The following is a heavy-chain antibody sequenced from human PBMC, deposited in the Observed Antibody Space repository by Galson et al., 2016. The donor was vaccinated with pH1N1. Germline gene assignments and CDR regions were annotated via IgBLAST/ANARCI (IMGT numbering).Heavy chain of an antibody. CDR2: IKEDGSET. Sequence: SLRLSCAASGFTFSNYWMHWVRQVPGKGLEWVANIKEDGSETYYVGSVRGRFTISRDNAKNSLYLQMNSLRDEDTALYYCARAIGSRSAYWCQGTLGTVSS. D-gene: IGHD3-16*02. J-gene: IGHJ4*02. V-gene: IGHV3-7*01. CDR3: ARAIGSRSAY. CDR1: GFTFSNYW.